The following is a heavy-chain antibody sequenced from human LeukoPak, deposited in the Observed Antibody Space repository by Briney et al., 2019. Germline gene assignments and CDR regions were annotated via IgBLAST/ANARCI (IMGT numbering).Heavy chain of an antibody. D-gene: IGHD3-3*01. CDR2: INHSGST. V-gene: IGHV4-34*01. Sequence: SETLSLTCAVYGGSFSGYYWSWIRQPPGKGLEWIGEINHSGSTNYNPSLKSRVTISVDTSKNQFSLKLSSVTAADTAVYYCARARGRITIFGVVFPSPGRTYWFDPWGQGTLVTVSS. CDR3: ARARGRITIFGVVFPSPGRTYWFDP. CDR1: GGSFSGYY. J-gene: IGHJ5*02.